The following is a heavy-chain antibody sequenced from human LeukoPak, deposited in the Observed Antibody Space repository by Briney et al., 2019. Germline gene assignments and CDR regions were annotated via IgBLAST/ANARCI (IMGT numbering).Heavy chain of an antibody. CDR3: AKDLGGIAVAGTRGFDY. CDR1: GFTFSSYA. J-gene: IGHJ4*02. Sequence: PGGSLRLSCAAPGFTFSSYAMSWVRQAPAKGLEWVSAISGSGGSTYYADSVKGRVTISRDNSKNTLYLQMSSLRAEDTAVYYCAKDLGGIAVAGTRGFDYWGQGTLVTVSS. CDR2: ISGSGGST. V-gene: IGHV3-23*01. D-gene: IGHD6-19*01.